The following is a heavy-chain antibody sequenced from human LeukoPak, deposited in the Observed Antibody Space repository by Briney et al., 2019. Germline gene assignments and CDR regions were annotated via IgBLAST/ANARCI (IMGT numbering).Heavy chain of an antibody. J-gene: IGHJ5*02. Sequence: SETLSLTCTVSGGSISSSSYYWGWIRQPPGKGLEWIGSIYYSGSTYYNPSLKSRVTISVDTSKNQFSLKLSSVIAADTAVYYCARATIFGVAIDAWGQGTLVTVSS. CDR3: ARATIFGVAIDA. CDR2: IYYSGST. D-gene: IGHD3-3*01. V-gene: IGHV4-39*01. CDR1: GGSISSSSYY.